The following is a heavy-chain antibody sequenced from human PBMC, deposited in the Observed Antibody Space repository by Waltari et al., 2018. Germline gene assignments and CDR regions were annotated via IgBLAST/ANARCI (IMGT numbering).Heavy chain of an antibody. Sequence: QVQLVQSGPEMKKPGAYVKVSCKTSGYNFVAYGISWVRQAPGQGLEWMGYSTTYNGKAKYAEKFQGRLTLSTDTSTSTAYLEVRSLTPDDTAVYYCARDRIRKDFWGQGALVTVSS. D-gene: IGHD3-10*01. CDR1: GYNFVAYG. V-gene: IGHV1-18*01. J-gene: IGHJ4*02. CDR3: ARDRIRKDF. CDR2: STTYNGKA.